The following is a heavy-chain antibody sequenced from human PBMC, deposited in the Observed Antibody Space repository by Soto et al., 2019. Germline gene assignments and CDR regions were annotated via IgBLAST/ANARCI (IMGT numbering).Heavy chain of an antibody. V-gene: IGHV2-5*02. CDR3: AHNAQYHTGFDP. CDR2: IYWDDDK. D-gene: IGHD4-4*01. J-gene: IGHJ5*02. Sequence: SGPTLVNTPQTLTLTGTFSGFSLSTSGVGVGWIRQPPGKALEWLALIYWDDDKRYSPSLKSRLTITKDTSKNQVVLTMTNMDPVDTATYYCAHNAQYHTGFDPWGQGTLVTVSS. CDR1: GFSLSTSGVG.